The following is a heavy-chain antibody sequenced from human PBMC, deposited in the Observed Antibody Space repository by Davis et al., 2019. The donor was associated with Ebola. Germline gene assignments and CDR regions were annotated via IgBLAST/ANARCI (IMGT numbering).Heavy chain of an antibody. CDR1: GGTFSSYA. CDR3: ARERAPTYFDY. Sequence: SCKASGGTFSSYAMNWLRQAPGKGLEWVSSISSSSSYIYYADSVKGRFTISRDNAKNSLYLQMNSLRAEDTAVYYCARERAPTYFDYWGQGTLVTVSS. CDR2: ISSSSSYI. J-gene: IGHJ4*02. V-gene: IGHV3-21*01. D-gene: IGHD1-26*01.